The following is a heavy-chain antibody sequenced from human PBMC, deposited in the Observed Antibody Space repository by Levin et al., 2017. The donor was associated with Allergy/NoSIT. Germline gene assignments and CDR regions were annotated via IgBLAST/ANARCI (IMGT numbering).Heavy chain of an antibody. J-gene: IGHJ6*03. Sequence: GGSLRLSCAASGFTFSSYAMHWVRQAPGKGLEWVAVISHDGSNKNYADSVKGRFTISRDNSKNTLYLQMNSLTAEDTAVYYCAKIVAAGTYYYYYMDGWGKGTTVTVSS. CDR3: AKIVAAGTYYYYYMDG. CDR2: ISHDGSNK. V-gene: IGHV3-30*18. D-gene: IGHD6-19*01. CDR1: GFTFSSYA.